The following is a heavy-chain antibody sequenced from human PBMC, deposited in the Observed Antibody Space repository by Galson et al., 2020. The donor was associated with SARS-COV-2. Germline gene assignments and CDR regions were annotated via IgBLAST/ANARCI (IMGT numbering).Heavy chain of an antibody. CDR1: GDSITSSNNY. J-gene: IGHJ4*01. Sequence: SETLSLTCTVSGDSITSSNNYWGWIRQPPGKGLEWIGSFYYSGSTDYNPSLKSRVTISVDTSKSQFSLKLSSVTASDTAVYFCARHKWWRAYFDYWGQGTLVTVSS. CDR3: ARHKWWRAYFDY. CDR2: FYYSGST. D-gene: IGHD2-15*01. V-gene: IGHV4-39*01.